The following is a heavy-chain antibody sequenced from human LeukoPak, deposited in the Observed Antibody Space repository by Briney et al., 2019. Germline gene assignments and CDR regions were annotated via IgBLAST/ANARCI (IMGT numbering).Heavy chain of an antibody. V-gene: IGHV3-30*04. CDR1: GFSFKTYA. CDR2: VSNDAYNK. J-gene: IGHJ4*02. D-gene: IGHD1-26*01. CDR3: ARDFSGASRIDY. Sequence: PGGSLRLSCAASGFSFKTYAMHWVRQAPGKGLEWVAVVSNDAYNKYYADSVKGRFTISRDNSKNTLYLQMNSLRAEDTAVYYCARDFSGASRIDYWGQGTLVTASS.